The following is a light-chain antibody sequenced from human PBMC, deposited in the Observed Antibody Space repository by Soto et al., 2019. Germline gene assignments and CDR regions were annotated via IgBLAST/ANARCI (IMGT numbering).Light chain of an antibody. Sequence: DIPKTQSPSSLSASVGDRVTITCQASQDISNYLNWYQQKPGKAPKLLIDDASNLETGVPSRFSGSGSGTDFTFTVSSLQPEDIATYYCQQYNNLPPALTFGGGTKVEI. J-gene: IGKJ4*01. CDR3: QQYNNLPPALT. CDR1: QDISNY. CDR2: DAS. V-gene: IGKV1-33*01.